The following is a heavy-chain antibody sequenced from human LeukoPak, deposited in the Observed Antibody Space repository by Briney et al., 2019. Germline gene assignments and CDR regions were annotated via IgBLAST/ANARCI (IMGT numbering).Heavy chain of an antibody. CDR1: GFTFSSYA. D-gene: IGHD3-3*01. CDR2: ISGSGGST. V-gene: IGHV3-23*01. Sequence: GGSLRLSCAASGFTFSSYAMSWVRQAPGKGLEWVSAISGSGGSTYYADSVKGRFTISRDNSKNTLYLQMNSLRAEDTAVYYCAKVTYDFRSGYYGAFDIWGQGTMVTVSS. J-gene: IGHJ3*02. CDR3: AKVTYDFRSGYYGAFDI.